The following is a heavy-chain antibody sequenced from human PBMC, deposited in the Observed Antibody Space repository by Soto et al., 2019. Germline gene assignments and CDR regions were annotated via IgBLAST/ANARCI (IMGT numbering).Heavy chain of an antibody. V-gene: IGHV3-30*18. D-gene: IGHD2-21*02. Sequence: QVQLVESGGGVVQPGRSLRLSCAVSGFTFSSYGMHWVRQAPGKGLEWVARVSFDGTTKYHADSVKGRFTISRDNSKNTLYLQMNTLRAEDTAVYYCAKLPNCGGDCYFDYWGQGTLVTVSS. J-gene: IGHJ4*02. CDR3: AKLPNCGGDCYFDY. CDR1: GFTFSSYG. CDR2: VSFDGTTK.